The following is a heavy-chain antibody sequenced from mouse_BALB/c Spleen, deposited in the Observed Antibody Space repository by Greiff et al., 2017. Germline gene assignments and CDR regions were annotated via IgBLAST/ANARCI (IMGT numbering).Heavy chain of an antibody. CDR1: GFNIKDTY. J-gene: IGHJ2*01. V-gene: IGHV14-3*02. D-gene: IGHD1-1*01. CDR3: ARGTTVVVYYFDY. Sequence: VQLQQSGAELVKPGASVKLSCTASGFNIKDTYMHWVKQRPEQGLEWIGRIDPANGNTKYDPKFQGKATITADTSSNTAYLQLSSLTSEDTAVYYCARGTTVVVYYFDYWGQGTTLTVSS. CDR2: IDPANGNT.